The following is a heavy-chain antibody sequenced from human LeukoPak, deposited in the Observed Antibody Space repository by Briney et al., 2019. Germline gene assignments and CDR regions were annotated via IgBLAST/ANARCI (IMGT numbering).Heavy chain of an antibody. D-gene: IGHD3-22*01. V-gene: IGHV3-23*01. Sequence: PGGSLRLSCAASGFTFSNCAMSWVRQAPEKGLEWVSGISGSGSSTYYADSVKGRFTISRDNSENTLSLQMNSLRAEDTAVYYCAKQLHDSSGYYYFFDFWGQGTLVTVSS. CDR1: GFTFSNCA. J-gene: IGHJ4*02. CDR2: ISGSGSST. CDR3: AKQLHDSSGYYYFFDF.